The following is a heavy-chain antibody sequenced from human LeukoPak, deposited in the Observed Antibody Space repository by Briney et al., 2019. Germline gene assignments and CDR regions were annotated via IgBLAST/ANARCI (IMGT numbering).Heavy chain of an antibody. V-gene: IGHV4-28*05. CDR3: ARGQFGELYYYYMDV. D-gene: IGHD3-10*01. CDR1: GYSISSDNW. J-gene: IGHJ6*03. Sequence: PSDTLSLTCAVSGYSISSDNWWGWIRQPPGKGLEWIGYIYYSGSVFYNPSLKSRVTMSVDTSKNQFSLQLRSVTAVDTAVYYCARGQFGELYYYYMDVWGKGTTVTISS. CDR2: IYYSGSV.